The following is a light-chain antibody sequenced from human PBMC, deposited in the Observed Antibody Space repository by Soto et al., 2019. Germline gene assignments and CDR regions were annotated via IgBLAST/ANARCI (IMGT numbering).Light chain of an antibody. V-gene: IGKV1-33*01. Sequence: IQMTQSPSSLSASVGDRVTITRQASQDISDCLNWSQQKPRKAPELLIYDASNLQTGVPSRFSGCGSGTDFSFTISSLQPEDIATYYCQQYDYLPLFTFGPGT. CDR1: QDISDC. CDR2: DAS. CDR3: QQYDYLPLFT. J-gene: IGKJ3*01.